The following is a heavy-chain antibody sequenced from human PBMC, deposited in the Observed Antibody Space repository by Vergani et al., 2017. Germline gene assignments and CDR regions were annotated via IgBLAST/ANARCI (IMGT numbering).Heavy chain of an antibody. J-gene: IGHJ2*01. CDR1: GGSISSGSYY. D-gene: IGHD2-15*01. CDR3: ARVLVVAATGWYFDL. CDR2: IYTGGST. Sequence: QVQLQESGPGLVKPSQTLSLTCTVSGGSISSGSYYWSWIRQPAGKGLEWIGRIYTGGSTNYNPSLKSRITISVDTSKNQFSLRLSSVTAADTAVYYCARVLVVAATGWYFDLWGRGTLVSVSS. V-gene: IGHV4-61*02.